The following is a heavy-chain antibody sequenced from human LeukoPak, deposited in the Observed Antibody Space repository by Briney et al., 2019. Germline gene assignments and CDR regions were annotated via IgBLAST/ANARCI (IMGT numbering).Heavy chain of an antibody. CDR3: ARAGVFAWFDP. D-gene: IGHD1-14*01. CDR1: GGSISSGDYY. CDR2: IYYSGST. V-gene: IGHV4-30-4*08. J-gene: IGHJ5*02. Sequence: SETLSLTCTVSGGSISSGDYYWSWIRQPPGKCLEWIGYIYYSGSTYYNPSLKSRVTISVDTSKNLFSLKLSSVTAADTAVYYCARAGVFAWFDPWGQGTLVTVSS.